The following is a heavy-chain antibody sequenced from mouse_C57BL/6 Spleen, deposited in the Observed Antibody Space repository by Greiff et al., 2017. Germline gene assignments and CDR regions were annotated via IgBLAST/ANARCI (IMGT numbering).Heavy chain of an antibody. CDR3: ARPTKVTTDWYFDV. J-gene: IGHJ1*03. CDR1: GYTFTSYW. CDR2: IDPSDSET. Sequence: QVQLQQPGAELVRPGSSVKLSCKASGYTFTSYWMHWVKQRPIQGLEWIGNIDPSDSETHYNQKFKDKATLTVDKSSSTAYMQLSSLTSEDSAVYYCARPTKVTTDWYFDVWGTGTTVTVSS. D-gene: IGHD2-2*01. V-gene: IGHV1-52*01.